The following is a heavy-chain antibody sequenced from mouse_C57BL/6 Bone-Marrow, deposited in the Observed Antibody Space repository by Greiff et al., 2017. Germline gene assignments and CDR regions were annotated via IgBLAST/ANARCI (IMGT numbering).Heavy chain of an antibody. CDR1: GYTFTSYG. J-gene: IGHJ1*03. CDR2: IYPRSGNT. Sequence: QVQLQQSGAELARPGASVKLSCKASGYTFTSYGISWVKQRTGQGLEWIGEIYPRSGNTYYNEKFKGKATLTADKSSSTAYMELRSLTSEDSAVYFCAEAVVATRWYFDVWGTGTTVTVSS. CDR3: AEAVVATRWYFDV. D-gene: IGHD1-1*01. V-gene: IGHV1-81*01.